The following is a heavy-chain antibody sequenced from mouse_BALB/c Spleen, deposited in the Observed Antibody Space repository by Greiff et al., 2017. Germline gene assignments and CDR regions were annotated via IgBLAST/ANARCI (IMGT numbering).Heavy chain of an antibody. CDR3: ARKPYGSSYRYYAMDY. D-gene: IGHD1-1*01. CDR2: IWSGGST. J-gene: IGHJ4*01. CDR1: GFSLTSYG. V-gene: IGHV2-4-1*01. Sequence: VKLVESGPGLVQPSQSLSITCTVSGFSLTSYGVHWVRQSPGKGLEWLGVIWSGGSTDYNAAFISRLSISKDNSKSQVFFKMNSLQADDTAIYYCARKPYGSSYRYYAMDYWGQGTSVTVSS.